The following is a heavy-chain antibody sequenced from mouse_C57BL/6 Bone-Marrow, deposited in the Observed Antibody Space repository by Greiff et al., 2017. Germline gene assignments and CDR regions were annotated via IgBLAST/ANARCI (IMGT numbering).Heavy chain of an antibody. D-gene: IGHD1-2*01. CDR2: IDPDNGDT. CDR3: TNGLVLLRRFAY. Sequence: EVQVVESGPELVKPGASVKMSCTASGFTFTDYYMNWVKQRPGKGLEWIGWIDPDNGDTEYDSKFQGKDTITVDTASNTAYLQLSSLTSEDTAIYYCTNGLVLLRRFAYWGQGTPVTVSS. J-gene: IGHJ3*01. V-gene: IGHV14-4*01. CDR1: GFTFTDYY.